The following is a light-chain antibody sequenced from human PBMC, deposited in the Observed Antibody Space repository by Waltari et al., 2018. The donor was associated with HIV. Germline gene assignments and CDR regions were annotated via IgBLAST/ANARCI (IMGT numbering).Light chain of an antibody. CDR1: NIGTKN. CDR3: QVWDYNSDRWV. CDR2: DDS. V-gene: IGLV3-21*02. J-gene: IGLJ3*02. Sequence: SYVLTQPPSVSVAPGQTARITCGGNNIGTKNMHWYQQRPGQAPVLVVSDDSDRPSDIPVRFSGSNSANTATLSISRVEAGDEADYYCQVWDYNSDRWVCGGGTKLTVL.